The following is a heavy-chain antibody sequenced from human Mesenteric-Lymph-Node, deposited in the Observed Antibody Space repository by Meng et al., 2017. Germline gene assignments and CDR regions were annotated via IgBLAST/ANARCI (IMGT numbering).Heavy chain of an antibody. V-gene: IGHV6-1*01. D-gene: IGHD1-26*01. CDR2: TYYRSKRYN. J-gene: IGHJ4*02. CDR1: GDSVSGNSFA. CDR3: ARHNGGTYRFDC. Sequence: VQRVQSGPGLVKPAQTLSLPCVIPGDSVSGNSFAWGWIRKSPARGVEWLGRTYYRSKRYNGYAMFVKSRITISQDTSKNQLSLQLNSVTPEDTAVYYCARHNGGTYRFDCWGQGTLVTVSS.